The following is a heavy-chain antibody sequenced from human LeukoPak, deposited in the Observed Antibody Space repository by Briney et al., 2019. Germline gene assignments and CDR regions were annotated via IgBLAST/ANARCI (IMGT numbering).Heavy chain of an antibody. CDR2: IYPSGGT. V-gene: IGHV4-4*07. CDR3: VRERDWDVSGMDV. J-gene: IGHJ6*02. CDR1: GGSISIYH. Sequence: SETPSLTCTVSGGSISIYHWRWIRQSAGKGLEWIGRIYPSGGTNYNPSLESRVTMSIATSRNQFSLKLISVTASDTAVYYCVRERDWDVSGMDVWGRGTTVTVSS. D-gene: IGHD2-21*02.